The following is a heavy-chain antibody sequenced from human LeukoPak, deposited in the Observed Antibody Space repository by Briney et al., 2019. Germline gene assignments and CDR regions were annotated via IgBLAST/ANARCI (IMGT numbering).Heavy chain of an antibody. J-gene: IGHJ4*02. CDR1: GGSISSYY. CDR2: IYYSGST. Sequence: SETLSLTCTVSGGSISSYYWSWVRQPPGKGLEWIGYIYYSGSTNYNPSLTSRVTISVDTSKNQFSLKLSSVAAADPAVYYCARALLKQWLAYDYWGQGTLVTVSS. CDR3: ARALLKQWLAYDY. D-gene: IGHD6-19*01. V-gene: IGHV4-59*01.